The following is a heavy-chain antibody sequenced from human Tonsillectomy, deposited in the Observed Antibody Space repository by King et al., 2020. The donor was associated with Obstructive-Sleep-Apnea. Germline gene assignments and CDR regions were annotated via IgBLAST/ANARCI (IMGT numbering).Heavy chain of an antibody. D-gene: IGHD2-2*01. Sequence: VQLVESGGGVVQPGRSLRLSCAASGFTFSSYGMHWVRQAPGKGLEWVAVISYDGSNKYYADSVKGRFTISRDNSKNTLYLQMNSLRAEDTAVYYCAKFVSSTSDFDYWGQGTLVTVSS. CDR3: AKFVSSTSDFDY. CDR1: GFTFSSYG. CDR2: ISYDGSNK. V-gene: IGHV3-30*18. J-gene: IGHJ4*02.